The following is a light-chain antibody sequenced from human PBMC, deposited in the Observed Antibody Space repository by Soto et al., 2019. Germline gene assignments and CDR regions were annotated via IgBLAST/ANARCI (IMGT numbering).Light chain of an antibody. J-gene: IGKJ2*01. Sequence: EIVLTQSPGTLSLSPGERATLSCRASQSVTSNYVTWYQQRPGQAPRLLVVGASIRATGIPDRFSGSASGTDFTLTISRLEPEDFAVYYCQQRNNWPPYTFGRGTKVDIK. CDR3: QQRNNWPPYT. V-gene: IGKV3D-20*02. CDR1: QSVTSNY. CDR2: GAS.